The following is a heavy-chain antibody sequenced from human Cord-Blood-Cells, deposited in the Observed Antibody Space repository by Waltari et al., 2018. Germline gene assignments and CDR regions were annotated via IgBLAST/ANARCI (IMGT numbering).Heavy chain of an antibody. CDR3: ARLTYYDILTGYYWFDP. CDR2: IYYSGST. J-gene: IGHJ5*02. V-gene: IGHV4-31*03. D-gene: IGHD3-9*01. CDR1: GGSISSGGYY. Sequence: QVQLQESGPGLVKPSQTLSLTCTVSGGSISSGGYYWTWIRPPPGKGLEWIGYIYYSGSTYYNPSLKSRVTISVDTSKNQFSLKLSSVTAADTAVYYCARLTYYDILTGYYWFDPWGQGTLVTVSS.